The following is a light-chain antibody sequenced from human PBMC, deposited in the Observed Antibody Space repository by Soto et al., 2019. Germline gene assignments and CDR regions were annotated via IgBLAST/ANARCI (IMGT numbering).Light chain of an antibody. J-gene: IGKJ5*01. CDR1: QSLTNSF. V-gene: IGKV3-20*01. CDR2: DTS. Sequence: EFVLTQSPGTLSLYPGERATLSCRASQSLTNSFIAWYQQRPGQAPRLLIYDTSSRASGIRDRFSGSESGTDFTLTISRLETEDFAVFYWQQYGTSEIILGQGTRLEIK. CDR3: QQYGTSEII.